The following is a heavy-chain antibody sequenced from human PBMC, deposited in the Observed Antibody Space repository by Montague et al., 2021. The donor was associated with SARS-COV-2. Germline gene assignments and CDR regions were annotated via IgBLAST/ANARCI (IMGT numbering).Heavy chain of an antibody. CDR3: ARHGWNDSGSFHFDY. V-gene: IGHV4-39*01. CDR1: GGSISRSSYY. CDR2: MYYSGST. J-gene: IGHJ4*02. D-gene: IGHD3-10*01. Sequence: SXTLSLTCTVSGGSISRSSYYWGWIRQPPGKGLEWIGSMYYSGSTYYNASLKSRVTISVDTSKNQFSLKLNSVTAADTAVYYCARHGWNDSGSFHFDYWGQGTLVTVSS.